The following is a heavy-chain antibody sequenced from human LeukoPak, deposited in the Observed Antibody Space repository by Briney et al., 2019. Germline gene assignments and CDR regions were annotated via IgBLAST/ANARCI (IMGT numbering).Heavy chain of an antibody. CDR1: RFTFTNAW. CDR3: TTDLGTYYHGSQRLIPIDY. V-gene: IGHV3-15*01. Sequence: GGSLRLSCVDSRFTFTNAWMSWVRQAPGKGLEWIGRIKSKTDGETTNYAEPVRGRFTISRDDSKSAVYLQMNSLKIEDTAVYYCTTDLGTYYHGSQRLIPIDYWGQGTLVTVSS. D-gene: IGHD3-10*01. J-gene: IGHJ4*02. CDR2: IKSKTDGETT.